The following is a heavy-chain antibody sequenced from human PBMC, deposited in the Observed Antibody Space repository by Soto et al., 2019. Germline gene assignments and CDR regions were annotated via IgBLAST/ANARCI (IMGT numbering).Heavy chain of an antibody. J-gene: IGHJ6*02. D-gene: IGHD3-9*01. CDR3: ANSPNRVSATGSYYGMDV. V-gene: IGHV1-69*02. CDR1: GGSFTNYI. CDR2: IIPVLGVE. Sequence: QVQLVQSGAEVKKPGSSVKVSCKASGGSFTNYIFTWVRQAPGQGLECMGRIIPVLGVEYYAQKFQGRVTFTADKATNAAYMELSTLSAEDTAVYYCANSPNRVSATGSYYGMDVWGLGTTVTVSS.